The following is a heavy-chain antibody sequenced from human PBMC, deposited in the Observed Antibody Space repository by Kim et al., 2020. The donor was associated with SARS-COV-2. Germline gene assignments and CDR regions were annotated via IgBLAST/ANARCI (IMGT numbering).Heavy chain of an antibody. V-gene: IGHV3-23*03. CDR1: GFTFSSYA. CDR3: AKGVGATE. CDR2: IYSGGSST. Sequence: GGSLRLSCAASGFTFSSYAMSWVRQAPGKGLEWVSVIYSGGSSTYYADSVKGRFTISRDNSKNTLYLQMNSLRAEDTAVYYCAKGVGATEWGQGTLVTVS. J-gene: IGHJ4*02. D-gene: IGHD1-26*01.